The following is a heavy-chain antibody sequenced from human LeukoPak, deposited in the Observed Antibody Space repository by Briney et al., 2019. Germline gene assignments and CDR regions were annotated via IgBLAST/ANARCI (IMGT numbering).Heavy chain of an antibody. CDR3: ARDRPDSTSPTTVGRFDP. CDR2: IYSTGTT. Sequence: SQTLSLTCSVSGDSISSGGFYWHWIRQHPEKGLEWIGYIYSTGTTYYNPSLTSRLTMSLDTSKNQFSLKVTSVTAADTAVYFCARDRPDSTSPTTVGRFDPWGQGTLVAVSS. CDR1: GDSISSGGFY. D-gene: IGHD2-2*01. J-gene: IGHJ5*02. V-gene: IGHV4-31*03.